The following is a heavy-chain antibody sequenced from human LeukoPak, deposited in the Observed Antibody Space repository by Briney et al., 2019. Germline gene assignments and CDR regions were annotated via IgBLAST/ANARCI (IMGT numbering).Heavy chain of an antibody. D-gene: IGHD4-11*01. J-gene: IGHJ4*02. Sequence: GGSLRLSCAASGFDFSNYWMYWVRQAPGKGLGWVANIKQDGSGKYYVDSVRGRFTISRDNGKNSLSLQMNSLRAEDTAVYYCASNYGGWGQGTLVTVSS. V-gene: IGHV3-7*03. CDR1: GFDFSNYW. CDR2: IKQDGSGK. CDR3: ASNYGG.